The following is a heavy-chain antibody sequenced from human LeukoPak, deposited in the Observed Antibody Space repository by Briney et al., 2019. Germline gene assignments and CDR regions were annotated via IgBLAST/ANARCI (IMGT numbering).Heavy chain of an antibody. CDR3: ARDRYGRDAFDI. J-gene: IGHJ3*02. CDR1: GYTFTGYY. D-gene: IGHD4-17*01. Sequence: ASVKVSCKASGYTFTGYYMHWVRQAPGQGLEWMGWINPNSGGTNYAQKFQGRVTMTRDTSISTAYMELRSLRSDDTAVYYCARDRYGRDAFDIWGQGTMVTVSS. CDR2: INPNSGGT. V-gene: IGHV1-2*02.